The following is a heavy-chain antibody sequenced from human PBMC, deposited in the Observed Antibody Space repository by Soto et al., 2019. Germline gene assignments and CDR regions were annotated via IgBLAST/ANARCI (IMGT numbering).Heavy chain of an antibody. CDR2: INYNGST. CDR3: AREGNLGRWIQPLDS. J-gene: IGHJ4*02. V-gene: IGHV4-34*10. D-gene: IGHD2-2*03. Sequence: SETLSLTCAVYGGSFSGYCWTWIRQPPGKGLEWIGKINYNGSTKYSPSLKSRVTMSVDTSKNHFSLKLISVTTADTAVYFCAREGNLGRWIQPLDSWGQGTLVTVSS. CDR1: GGSFSGYC.